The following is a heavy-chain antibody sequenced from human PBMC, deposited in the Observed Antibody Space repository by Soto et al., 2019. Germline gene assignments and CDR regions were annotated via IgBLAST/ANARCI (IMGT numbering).Heavy chain of an antibody. CDR3: ARSAGWYAIHA. V-gene: IGHV4-4*02. D-gene: IGHD6-19*01. CDR2: VFHTGTT. CDR1: GDSVSSPYY. Sequence: QVQLQESGPGLVKPSGTLSLTCAVSGDSVSSPYYWCWVRQSPGKGLEWIGEVFHTGTTSYNPSLRSRDTISMDKSINQFSLHLSSVTAADTAVYYCARSAGWYAIHAWGPGTLVIVSS. J-gene: IGHJ5*02.